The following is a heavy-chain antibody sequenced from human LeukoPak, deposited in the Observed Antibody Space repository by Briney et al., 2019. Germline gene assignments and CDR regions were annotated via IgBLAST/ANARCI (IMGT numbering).Heavy chain of an antibody. CDR2: ISSNGGST. Sequence: SCKASGYTFTGYYMHWVRQAPGKGLEYVSAISSNGGSTYYANSVKGRFTISRDNSKNTLYLQMGSLRAEDMAVYYCARSLVVITPTFDYWGQGTLVTVSS. CDR1: GYTFTGYY. J-gene: IGHJ4*02. V-gene: IGHV3-64*01. D-gene: IGHD3-22*01. CDR3: ARSLVVITPTFDY.